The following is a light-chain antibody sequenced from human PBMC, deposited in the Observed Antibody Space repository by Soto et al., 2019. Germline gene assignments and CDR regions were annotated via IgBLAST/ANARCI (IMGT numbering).Light chain of an antibody. V-gene: IGKV1-39*01. CDR3: QQSYSTPQELT. CDR2: AAS. J-gene: IGKJ4*01. CDR1: QSISNY. Sequence: DIQMTQSPSSLSASVGDRVTITCRASQSISNYLNWYQQKPGKAPKLLIYAASSLQSGVPSRFSGSGSGTDFTLTISSLQPEDFATYDCQQSYSTPQELTFGGGTKVEI.